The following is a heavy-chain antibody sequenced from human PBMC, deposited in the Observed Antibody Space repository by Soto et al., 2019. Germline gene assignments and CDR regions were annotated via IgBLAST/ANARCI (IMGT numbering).Heavy chain of an antibody. CDR1: GGSLSGYY. J-gene: IGHJ6*02. CDR2: INHSGST. Sequence: QVQLQQWGAGLLKPSETLSLTCAVYGGSLSGYYGNWIRQSPGKGLEWIGEINHSGSTNYNPSLKTRVTISIATSKQQFSLKLSSVTDADTAVYYWARTRNLAVWGQGTTVIVSS. V-gene: IGHV4-34*01. D-gene: IGHD1-1*01. CDR3: ARTRNLAV.